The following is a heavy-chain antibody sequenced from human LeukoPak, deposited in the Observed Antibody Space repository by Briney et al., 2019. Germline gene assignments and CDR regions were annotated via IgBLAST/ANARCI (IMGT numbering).Heavy chain of an antibody. V-gene: IGHV1-2*06. Sequence: ASVKVSCKPSGYTFTGYYMHWVRQAPGQGLEWMGRINPNSGATNYAQKFQGRVTMTRDTSISTAYMELTTLRSDDTAVYYCAKSIEYCGADCYGYFDLWGRGTLVTVSS. CDR3: AKSIEYCGADCYGYFDL. D-gene: IGHD2-21*02. CDR1: GYTFTGYY. J-gene: IGHJ2*01. CDR2: INPNSGAT.